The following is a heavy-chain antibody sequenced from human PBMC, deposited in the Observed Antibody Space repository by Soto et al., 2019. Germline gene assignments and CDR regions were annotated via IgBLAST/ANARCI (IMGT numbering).Heavy chain of an antibody. V-gene: IGHV3-43*01. D-gene: IGHD5-18*01. CDR2: ISWDGGST. J-gene: IGHJ4*02. CDR3: AKDYRYTAVANGVDY. Sequence: EVQLVESGGVVVQPGGSLRLSCAASGFTFDDYTMHWVRQAPGKGLEWVSLISWDGGSTYYADSVKGRFTISRDNRKNALYLQMNSLRTEDTALYNCAKDYRYTAVANGVDYWGQGTLVIFAS. CDR1: GFTFDDYT.